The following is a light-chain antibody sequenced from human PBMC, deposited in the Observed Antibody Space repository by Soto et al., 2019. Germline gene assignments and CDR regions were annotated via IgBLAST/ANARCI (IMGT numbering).Light chain of an antibody. CDR1: RSDIGSNS. Sequence: QSVLTQPPSASGTPGQTVIISCSGSRSDIGSNSVNWYQHLPGTAPTLLIYNNNQRPSGVPDRFSGSKSGTSASLAISGLQSEDEADYYCAALDDSVTAPVFGTGTKGTVL. CDR3: AALDDSVTAPV. J-gene: IGLJ1*01. V-gene: IGLV1-44*01. CDR2: NNN.